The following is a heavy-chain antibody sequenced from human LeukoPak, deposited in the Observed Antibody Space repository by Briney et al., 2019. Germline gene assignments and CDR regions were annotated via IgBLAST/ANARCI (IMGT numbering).Heavy chain of an antibody. V-gene: IGHV3-48*03. CDR3: ARGPPNYYDSSGYFYL. D-gene: IGHD3-22*01. CDR1: GFTFNNFE. CDR2: ISSSGNTI. Sequence: GGSLRLSCAASGFTFNNFEMNWVRQAPGKGLEWVSYISSSGNTIYYADSVKGRFTISRDNAKNSLYLQTNSLRAEDTALYFCARGPPNYYDSSGYFYLWGQGTLVTVSS. J-gene: IGHJ4*02.